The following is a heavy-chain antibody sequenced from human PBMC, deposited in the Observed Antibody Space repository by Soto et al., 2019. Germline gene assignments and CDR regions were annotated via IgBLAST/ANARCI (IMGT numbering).Heavy chain of an antibody. Sequence: GGSLRLSCAASGFTFSSYAMHWVRQAPGKGLEWVAVISYDGSNKYYADSVKGRFTISRDNSKNTLYLQMNSLRAEDTAVYYCARDVDSYGGYYYYGMDVWGQGTTVTVSS. CDR3: ARDVDSYGGYYYYGMDV. J-gene: IGHJ6*02. CDR1: GFTFSSYA. D-gene: IGHD5-18*01. CDR2: ISYDGSNK. V-gene: IGHV3-30-3*01.